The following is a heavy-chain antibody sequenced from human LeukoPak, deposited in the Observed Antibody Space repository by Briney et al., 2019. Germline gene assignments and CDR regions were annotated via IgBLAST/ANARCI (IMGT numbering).Heavy chain of an antibody. CDR2: ISGSGGST. V-gene: IGHV3-23*01. J-gene: IGHJ4*02. D-gene: IGHD3-22*01. CDR1: GFTFSSYA. Sequence: GGSLRLSCAASGFTFSSYAMSGVRQAPGKGLEWVSAISGSGGSTYYADSVKGRFTISRDNSKNTLYLQMNSLRAEDTAVYYCAKDLYYYDSSGYFDYWGQGTLVTVSS. CDR3: AKDLYYYDSSGYFDY.